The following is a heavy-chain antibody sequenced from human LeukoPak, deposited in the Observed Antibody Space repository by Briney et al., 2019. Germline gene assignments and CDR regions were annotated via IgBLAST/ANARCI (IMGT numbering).Heavy chain of an antibody. CDR2: LYPGDSDT. J-gene: IGHJ3*02. D-gene: IGHD3-22*01. V-gene: IGHV5-51*01. CDR3: ARRYYYDTSGYYLAQDAFDI. Sequence: GESLKISCKGSGYSFTSYWIGWVRQMPGKGLERMGILYPGDSDTRYSPSFLGQVTISADKSISTAYLQWSSLKASDTAMYYCARRYYYDTSGYYLAQDAFDIWGQGTMVTVSS. CDR1: GYSFTSYW.